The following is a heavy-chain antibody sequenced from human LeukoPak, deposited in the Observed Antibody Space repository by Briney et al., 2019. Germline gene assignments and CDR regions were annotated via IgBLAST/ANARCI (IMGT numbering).Heavy chain of an antibody. V-gene: IGHV3-43*02. Sequence: GGSLRLSCAASGFTFIDYAIHWVRQAPGKGLEWVSVMSGDGEKTYYAESVKGRFTISRDNGKKSLFLQMSSLRTEDTAFYYCAKRADYGSGIFQRWGQGALDIVSS. CDR2: MSGDGEKT. D-gene: IGHD3-10*01. CDR1: GFTFIDYA. J-gene: IGHJ1*01. CDR3: AKRADYGSGIFQR.